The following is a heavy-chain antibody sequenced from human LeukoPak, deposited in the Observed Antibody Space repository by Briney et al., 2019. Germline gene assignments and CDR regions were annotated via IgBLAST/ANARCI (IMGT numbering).Heavy chain of an antibody. Sequence: GGSLRLSCAVSGFTFSSYGMSWVRQAPGKGLEWVSAISATGGSTYYADSVKGRFTVSRDNSRDRLYLQMNSLRAEDTAVYYCAKGDSNAITYTWFDPWGQGTLVTVSS. J-gene: IGHJ5*02. D-gene: IGHD2-2*01. CDR3: AKGDSNAITYTWFDP. V-gene: IGHV3-23*01. CDR2: ISATGGST. CDR1: GFTFSSYG.